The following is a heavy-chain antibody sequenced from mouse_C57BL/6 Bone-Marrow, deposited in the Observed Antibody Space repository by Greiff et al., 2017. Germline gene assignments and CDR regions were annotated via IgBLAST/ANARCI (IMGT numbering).Heavy chain of an antibody. Sequence: EVQLVESGGDLVKPGGSLKLPCAASGFTFSSYGMSWVRQTPDKRLEWVATISSGGSYTYYPDSVKGRFTITRDNDKNTLYLQMSSLKSEDTAMYYCARSPYLYYDCGGPFAYWGQGTLVTVS. CDR3: ARSPYLYYDCGGPFAY. CDR1: GFTFSSYG. V-gene: IGHV5-6*01. CDR2: ISSGGSYT. D-gene: IGHD2-4*01. J-gene: IGHJ3*01.